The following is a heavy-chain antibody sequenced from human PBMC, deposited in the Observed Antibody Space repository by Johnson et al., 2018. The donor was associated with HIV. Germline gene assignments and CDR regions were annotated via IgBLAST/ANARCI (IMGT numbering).Heavy chain of an antibody. D-gene: IGHD3/OR15-3a*01. CDR1: GFTFSSYV. Sequence: VQLVESGGGVVHPGRSLRLSCAASGFTFSSYVMQWVRQAPGKGLEWVSFISGGSTYYADSRKGRFTISRDNSKNTLYLQMNSLRADDTAVYYCARDLGVDWSKGAFDMWGQGTMVTVSS. J-gene: IGHJ3*02. CDR2: ISGGST. V-gene: IGHV3-38-3*01. CDR3: ARDLGVDWSKGAFDM.